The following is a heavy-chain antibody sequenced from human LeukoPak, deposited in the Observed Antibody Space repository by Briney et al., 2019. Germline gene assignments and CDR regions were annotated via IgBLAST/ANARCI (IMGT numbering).Heavy chain of an antibody. CDR3: ASPHSSGWYVDY. CDR2: ISSSGSTI. CDR1: GFTFSDYY. V-gene: IGHV3-11*01. Sequence: PGGSLRLSCAASGFTFSDYYMSWIRQAPGKGLEWVSYISSSGSTIYYADSVKGRFTISRDNAKNSLYLQMNNLRAEDTAVYYCASPHSSGWYVDYWGQGTLVTVSS. D-gene: IGHD6-19*01. J-gene: IGHJ4*02.